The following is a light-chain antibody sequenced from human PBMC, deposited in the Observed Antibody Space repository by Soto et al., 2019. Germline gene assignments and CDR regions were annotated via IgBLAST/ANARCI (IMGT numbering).Light chain of an antibody. CDR3: QQYGGAPYT. J-gene: IGKJ2*01. CDR2: GAS. Sequence: ELVLTQSPGTLSLSPGEGATLSCRSSQYIASSYLAWYQQRRGQAPRLLIYGASSRASGIPDRFSGSGSGTDFTLTISRLEHEDSAVYYCQQYGGAPYTFGQGTKVEI. V-gene: IGKV3-20*01. CDR1: QYIASSY.